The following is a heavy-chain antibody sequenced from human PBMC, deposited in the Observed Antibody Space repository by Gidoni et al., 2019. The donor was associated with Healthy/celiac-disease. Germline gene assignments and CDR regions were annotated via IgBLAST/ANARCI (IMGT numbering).Heavy chain of an antibody. Sequence: QLQLQESGPGLVKPSETLSLTCTVSGGSISSSSYYWGWIRQPPGKGLEWIGSIYYSGSTYYNPSLKSRVTISVDTSKNQFSLKLSSVTAADTAVYYCASDNCSGGSCYPDYWGQGTLVTVSS. V-gene: IGHV4-39*01. CDR1: GGSISSSSYY. CDR2: IYYSGST. D-gene: IGHD2-15*01. CDR3: ASDNCSGGSCYPDY. J-gene: IGHJ4*02.